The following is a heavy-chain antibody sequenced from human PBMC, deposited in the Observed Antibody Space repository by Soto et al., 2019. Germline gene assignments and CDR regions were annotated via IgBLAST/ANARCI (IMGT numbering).Heavy chain of an antibody. CDR2: ISGSGGST. CDR1: GFTFSSYA. CDR3: AKDLGFGELFALSLSVY. Sequence: GVSLRLSCAASGFTFSSYAMSWVRQAPGKGLEWVSAISGSGGSTYYADSVKGRFTISRDNSKNTLYLQMNSLRAEDTAVYYCAKDLGFGELFALSLSVYWGQGTLVTVSS. V-gene: IGHV3-23*01. D-gene: IGHD3-10*01. J-gene: IGHJ4*02.